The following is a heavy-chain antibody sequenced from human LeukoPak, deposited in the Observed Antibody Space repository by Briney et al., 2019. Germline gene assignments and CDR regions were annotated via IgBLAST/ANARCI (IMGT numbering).Heavy chain of an antibody. Sequence: QAGGSVRLSCAASGFTFDDYAMHWVRQAPGKGLEWVSLISGDGGTTYYADSVKGRFTISRDNSKNSLYLQMNSLRTEDTALYYCAKPLNYYDPIDYWGQGTLVTVSS. V-gene: IGHV3-43*02. CDR1: GFTFDDYA. CDR3: AKPLNYYDPIDY. CDR2: ISGDGGTT. D-gene: IGHD3-22*01. J-gene: IGHJ4*02.